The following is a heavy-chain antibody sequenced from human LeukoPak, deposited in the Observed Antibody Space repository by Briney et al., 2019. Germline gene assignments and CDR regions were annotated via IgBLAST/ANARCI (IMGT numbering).Heavy chain of an antibody. V-gene: IGHV4-61*08. D-gene: IGHD3-16*02. CDR2: IYYSGST. CDR3: ARDRVHYDYVWGSYRFFDY. J-gene: IGHJ4*02. CDR1: GGSISSGDYY. Sequence: SQTLSLTCTVSGGSISSGDYYWSWIRQPPGKGLEWIGYIYYSGSTNYNPSLKSRVTISVDTSKNQFSLKLSSVTAADTAVYYCARDRVHYDYVWGSYRFFDYWGQGTLVTVSS.